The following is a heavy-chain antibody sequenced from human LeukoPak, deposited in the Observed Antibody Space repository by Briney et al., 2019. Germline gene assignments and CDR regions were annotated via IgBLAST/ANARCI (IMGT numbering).Heavy chain of an antibody. CDR2: ISAYNGNT. J-gene: IGHJ3*02. D-gene: IGHD2-15*01. CDR1: GYTFTSYG. V-gene: IGHV1-18*01. CDR3: ARDRDLYCSGGSCYSYAFDI. Sequence: GASVKVSCKASGYTFTSYGISWVRQAPGQGLEWMGWISAYNGNTNYAQKLQGRVTMTTDTSTSTAYMELRSLRSDDTAVYYCARDRDLYCSGGSCYSYAFDIWGQGTMVTAPS.